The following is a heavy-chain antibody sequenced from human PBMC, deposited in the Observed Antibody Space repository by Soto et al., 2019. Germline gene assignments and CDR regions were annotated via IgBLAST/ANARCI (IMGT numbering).Heavy chain of an antibody. Sequence: EVQLVESGGGLVQPGGSLRLSCAASGFSFTTYWMSWIRQAPGKGLEWVANIKQDGSEKYYVDSVTGQFTISRDNAKNSLYLEIDSLRGDDTGVYDCVRGWGGVEIQVWFGMDVWGPGTTVTVSS. J-gene: IGHJ6*02. V-gene: IGHV3-7*05. D-gene: IGHD5-18*01. CDR1: GFSFTTYW. CDR2: IKQDGSEK. CDR3: VRGWGGVEIQVWFGMDV.